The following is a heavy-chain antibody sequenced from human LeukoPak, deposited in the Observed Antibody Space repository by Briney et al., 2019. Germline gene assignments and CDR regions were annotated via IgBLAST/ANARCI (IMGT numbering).Heavy chain of an antibody. CDR1: GDSISSTSYF. CDR3: AREGITPGAFDI. CDR2: IYYSGST. J-gene: IGHJ3*02. Sequence: PSETLSLTCTVSGDSISSTSYFWGWVRQPPGVGLEWIGTIYYSGSTNYNPSLKSRVTISVDTSKNQFSLKLSSVTAADTAVYYCAREGITPGAFDIWGQGTMVTVSS. V-gene: IGHV4-39*07. D-gene: IGHD3-10*01.